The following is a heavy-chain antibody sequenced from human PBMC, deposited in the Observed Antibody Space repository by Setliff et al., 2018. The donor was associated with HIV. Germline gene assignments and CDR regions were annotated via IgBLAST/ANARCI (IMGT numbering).Heavy chain of an antibody. CDR3: ARREGVRYSSGYYGGAFDI. CDR1: GGSMKPYY. CDR2: IYFNGVT. J-gene: IGHJ3*02. Sequence: SETPSLTCTVSGGSMKPYYWSWIRQLPGKGPEWIGFIYFNGVTDYNPSLKSRLIMSLDMSRNQVSLKRTSVTAADTAVYYCARREGVRYSSGYYGGAFDIWGQGTMVTVSS. D-gene: IGHD6-19*01. V-gene: IGHV4-59*08.